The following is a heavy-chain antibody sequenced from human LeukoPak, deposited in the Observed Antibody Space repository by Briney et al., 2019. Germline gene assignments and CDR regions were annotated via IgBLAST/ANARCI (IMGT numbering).Heavy chain of an antibody. CDR1: GYTFTSYG. D-gene: IGHD3-10*01. CDR3: ARTSITMVSST. J-gene: IGHJ4*02. CDR2: ISANNGDT. Sequence: APSVKVSCTTSGYTFTSYGITWGRQAPGQGLEWLGWISANNGDTSYAHNVDGRVTMTTDTSTSTGYMELRSLRSDDTAVYYCARTSITMVSSTWGQGTLVIVSS. V-gene: IGHV1-18*04.